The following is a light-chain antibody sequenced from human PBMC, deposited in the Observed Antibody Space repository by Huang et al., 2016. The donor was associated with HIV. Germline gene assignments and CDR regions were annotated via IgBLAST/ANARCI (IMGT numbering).Light chain of an antibody. CDR3: QQNNNWPPLFT. V-gene: IGKV3-15*01. Sequence: DIVMTQSPATLSVSPGEKATLSCRARQSVSSNLAWYQQKPGQAPRLLIYGASTRATGIPARFSGSGSGTECTLTISSLQSEDFAVYYCQQNNNWPPLFTFGPGTKVDIK. CDR1: QSVSSN. CDR2: GAS. J-gene: IGKJ3*01.